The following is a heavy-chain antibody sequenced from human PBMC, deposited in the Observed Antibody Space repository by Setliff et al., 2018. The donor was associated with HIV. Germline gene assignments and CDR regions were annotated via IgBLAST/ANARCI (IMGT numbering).Heavy chain of an antibody. J-gene: IGHJ4*02. CDR1: GGTFSSFA. CDR3: ARVPAGTAYDK. V-gene: IGHV1-69*10. Sequence: GASVKVSCKTSGGTFSSFAVSWVRQAPGQRLEWMGAIIPILGITNYAEKFQGKVTITLDESTTTSFMELSSLRSEDTAVYFCARVPAGTAYDKWGQGTLVTVSS. D-gene: IGHD1-7*01. CDR2: IIPILGIT.